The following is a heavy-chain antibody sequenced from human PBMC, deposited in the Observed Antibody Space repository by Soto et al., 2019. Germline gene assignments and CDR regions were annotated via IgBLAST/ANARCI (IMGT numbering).Heavy chain of an antibody. J-gene: IGHJ3*02. D-gene: IGHD3-10*01. CDR2: ISKDGSKK. Sequence: GGSLRLSCAASGFMFSGFGMHWVRQAPGKGLQWVAGISKDGSKKYYGDSVKGRFTISRDNSRKTLYLQMNGLRAEDTAVYYCANPSGYYFGLGSHDEASDMWGQGTVVTVSS. CDR3: ANPSGYYFGLGSHDEASDM. V-gene: IGHV3-30*18. CDR1: GFMFSGFG.